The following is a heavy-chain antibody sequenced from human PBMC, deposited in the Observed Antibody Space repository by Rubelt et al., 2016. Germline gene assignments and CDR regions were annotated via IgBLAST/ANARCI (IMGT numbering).Heavy chain of an antibody. CDR2: INHSGST. Sequence: SWIRQPPGKGLEWIGEINHSGSTNYNPSLKSRVTISVDTSKNQFSLKLSSVTAADTAVYYCARLVVTPRLGLDYWGQGTLVTVSS. V-gene: IGHV4-34*01. D-gene: IGHD2-21*02. J-gene: IGHJ4*02. CDR3: ARLVVTPRLGLDY.